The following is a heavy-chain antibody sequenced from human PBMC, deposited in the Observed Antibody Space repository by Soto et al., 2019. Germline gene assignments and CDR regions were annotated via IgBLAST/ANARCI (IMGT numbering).Heavy chain of an antibody. CDR2: IDPSDSYT. CDR1: GYSFTSYW. J-gene: IGHJ4*02. V-gene: IGHV5-10-1*01. CDR3: ARMGVYFDWLSTYLFYY. Sequence: GESLKISCKVSGYSFTSYWITWVRQMPGKGLEWMGRIDPSDSYTNYSPSFQGHVTISADKSISSAYLQWSSLKASDTAMYYCARMGVYFDWLSTYLFYYWGQGTLVTVCS. D-gene: IGHD3-9*01.